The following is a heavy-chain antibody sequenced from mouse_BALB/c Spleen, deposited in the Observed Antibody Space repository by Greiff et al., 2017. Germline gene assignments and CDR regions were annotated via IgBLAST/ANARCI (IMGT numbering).Heavy chain of an antibody. CDR3: ASGGDYAE. D-gene: IGHD2-4*01. CDR2: INPSSGYT. J-gene: IGHJ2*01. V-gene: IGHV1-4*01. Sequence: QVQLKESGAELARPGASVKMSCKASGYTFTSYTMHWVKQRPGQGLEWIGYINPSSGYTNYNQKFKDKATLTADKSSSTAYMQLSSLTSEDSAVYYCASGGDYAEWGQGTTLTVSS. CDR1: GYTFTSYT.